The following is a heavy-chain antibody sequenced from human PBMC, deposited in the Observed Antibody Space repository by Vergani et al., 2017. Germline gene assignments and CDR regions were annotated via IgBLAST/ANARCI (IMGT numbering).Heavy chain of an antibody. Sequence: EVQLVQSGAEVKKPGESLKISCKGSGYSFTSYWIGWVRQMPGKGLEWMGIIYPGDSDTRYSPSFQGQVTISADKSISTAYLQWSSLKASDTAMYYCARHRPPWELLLGTAGYFDYWGQGTLVTVSS. J-gene: IGHJ4*02. V-gene: IGHV5-51*01. CDR2: IYPGDSDT. D-gene: IGHD1-26*01. CDR3: ARHRPPWELLLGTAGYFDY. CDR1: GYSFTSYW.